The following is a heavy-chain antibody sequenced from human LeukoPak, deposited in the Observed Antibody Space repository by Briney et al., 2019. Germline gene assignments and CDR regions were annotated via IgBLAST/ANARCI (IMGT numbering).Heavy chain of an antibody. Sequence: GASVKVSCKASGYTFTTYYIHWVRQAPGQGLEWMALINPSGGSTHYAQKFQGRVTVTRDTSTSTVYMELTSLRSEDTAVYYCARARPYYHASGSLFYFDYWGQGTLVTVSS. CDR3: ARARPYYHASGSLFYFDY. V-gene: IGHV1-46*01. D-gene: IGHD3-10*01. J-gene: IGHJ4*02. CDR2: INPSGGST. CDR1: GYTFTTYY.